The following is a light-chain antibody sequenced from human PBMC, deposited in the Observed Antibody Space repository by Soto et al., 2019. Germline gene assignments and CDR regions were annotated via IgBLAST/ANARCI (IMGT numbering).Light chain of an antibody. Sequence: EIVLTQSPGTLSLSPGERATLSCRASQSVSSNYLAWYQQKPGQAPRLLIFGASSRATGIPDRFSGSGSGTEFTLTISRLEPEDFATYYCQQYETFSGTFGPGTKVEI. CDR2: GAS. CDR3: QQYETFSGT. CDR1: QSVSSNY. J-gene: IGKJ1*01. V-gene: IGKV3-20*01.